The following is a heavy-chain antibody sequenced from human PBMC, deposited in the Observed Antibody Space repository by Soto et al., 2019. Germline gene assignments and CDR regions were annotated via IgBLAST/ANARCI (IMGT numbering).Heavy chain of an antibody. V-gene: IGHV4-30-2*01. D-gene: IGHD2-2*01. CDR1: GASISSGGYS. J-gene: IGHJ3*02. CDR2: IYLGGTT. CDR3: ARDPSASGAFAI. Sequence: QLQLQESGSGLVKPSHTLSLSCTVSGASISSGGYSWSWIRQPPGKGLEWLGYIYLGGTTHYNPSLERRVTISLDKSTNHFSLKLSSVTAADTAIYYCARDPSASGAFAIWGQGTMVTVSS.